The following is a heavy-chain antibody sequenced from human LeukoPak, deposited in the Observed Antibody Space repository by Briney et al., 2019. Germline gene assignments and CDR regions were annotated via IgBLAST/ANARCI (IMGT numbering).Heavy chain of an antibody. CDR2: ISGSGGNT. CDR1: GFTFSSYA. V-gene: IGHV3-23*01. J-gene: IGHJ4*02. CDR3: AQDRAYIQFYF. Sequence: PGGSLRLSCAASGFTFSSYAMSWVRQAPGKGLEWVSAISGSGGNTYYADSVKGRFTISRDNSKNTVYLQVNSLRAEDTALYYCAQDRAYIQFYFWGQGTLVTVSS. D-gene: IGHD5-18*01.